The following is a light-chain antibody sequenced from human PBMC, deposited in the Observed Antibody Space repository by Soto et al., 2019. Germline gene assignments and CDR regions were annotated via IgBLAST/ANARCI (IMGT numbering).Light chain of an antibody. CDR3: CSYAGSSTV. Sequence: QSALTQPASVSGSPGQSMTISCTGTSSDVGSYNLVSWYQQHPGKAPKLMIYEGNKRPSGVSNRFSGSKSGNTASLTISGLQAEDEADYYCCSYAGSSTVFGTGTKVTVL. CDR2: EGN. J-gene: IGLJ1*01. CDR1: SSDVGSYNL. V-gene: IGLV2-23*03.